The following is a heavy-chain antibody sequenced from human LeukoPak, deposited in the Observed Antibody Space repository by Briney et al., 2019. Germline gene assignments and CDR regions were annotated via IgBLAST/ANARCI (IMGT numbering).Heavy chain of an antibody. D-gene: IGHD5-18*01. J-gene: IGHJ4*02. CDR1: GFTFSSYA. CDR3: AISDSYGYSQRSYYFDY. CDR2: ISGSGGST. V-gene: IGHV3-23*01. Sequence: PGGSLRLSCAASGFTFSSYAMSWVRQAPGKGLEWVSAISGSGGSTHYADSVKGRFTISRDNSKNTLYLQMNSLRAEDTAVYYCAISDSYGYSQRSYYFDYWGQGTLVTVSS.